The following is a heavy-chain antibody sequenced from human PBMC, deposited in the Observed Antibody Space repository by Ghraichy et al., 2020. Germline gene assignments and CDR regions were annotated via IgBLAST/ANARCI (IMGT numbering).Heavy chain of an antibody. CDR1: GFTFSSYD. CDR3: AREGITAAGESGFDI. Sequence: GGSLRLSCAASGFTFSSYDMHWVRQATGKGLEWVSAIGTAGDTYYPGSVKGRFTISRENAKNSLYLQMNSLRAGDTAVYYCAREGITAAGESGFDIWGQGTMVTVSS. CDR2: IGTAGDT. V-gene: IGHV3-13*01. D-gene: IGHD6-13*01. J-gene: IGHJ3*02.